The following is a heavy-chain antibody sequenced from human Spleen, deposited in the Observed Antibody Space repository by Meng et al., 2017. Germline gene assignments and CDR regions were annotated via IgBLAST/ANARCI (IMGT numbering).Heavy chain of an antibody. Sequence: GGSLRLSCAASGFTFSSYWMHWVRQAPGKGLVWVSRINSDGSSTSYADSVKGRFTISRDTAKNTLYLQMNSLRAEDTAVYYCARRVTVAGGSRGGMDVWGQGTTVTVSS. CDR2: INSDGSST. J-gene: IGHJ6*02. CDR3: ARRVTVAGGSRGGMDV. CDR1: GFTFSSYW. V-gene: IGHV3-74*01. D-gene: IGHD6-19*01.